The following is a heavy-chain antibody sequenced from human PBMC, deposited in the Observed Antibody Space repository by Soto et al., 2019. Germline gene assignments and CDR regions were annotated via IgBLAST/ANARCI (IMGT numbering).Heavy chain of an antibody. CDR1: GYTFTSYG. CDR2: ISAYNGNT. J-gene: IGHJ4*02. D-gene: IGHD3-10*01. V-gene: IGHV1-18*01. CDR3: ARVKANYSGSGLGVYYFAY. Sequence: QVQLVQSGAEVKKPGASVKVSCKASGYTFTSYGISWVRQAPGQGLEWMGWISAYNGNTNYAQKLQGRVTMTTDTSTSTAYMELRRLRSDDTAVYYCARVKANYSGSGLGVYYFAYWGQGTLVTVSS.